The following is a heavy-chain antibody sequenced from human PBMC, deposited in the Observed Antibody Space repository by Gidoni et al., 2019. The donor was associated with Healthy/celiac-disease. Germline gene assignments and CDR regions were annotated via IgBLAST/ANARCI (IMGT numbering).Heavy chain of an antibody. Sequence: EVQLLESGGGLVQPGGSLRLTCAASGFTFSSYAMSWVRQGPGKGLEWVSAISGSGGSTYYADSVKGRFTISRDNSKNTLYLQMNSLRAEDTAVYYCARKTGSGYSYGYAFDIWGQGTMVTVSS. CDR3: ARKTGSGYSYGYAFDI. D-gene: IGHD5-18*01. CDR2: ISGSGGST. CDR1: GFTFSSYA. J-gene: IGHJ3*02. V-gene: IGHV3-23*01.